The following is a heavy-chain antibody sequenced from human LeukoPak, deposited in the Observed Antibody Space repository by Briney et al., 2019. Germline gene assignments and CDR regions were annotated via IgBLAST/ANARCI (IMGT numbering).Heavy chain of an antibody. CDR2: LYSGSDT. CDR3: ARVGDHFHWYLDL. J-gene: IGHJ2*01. CDR1: GFSVSLNY. Sequence: QTGGSLTLSCAASGFSVSLNYMNWVRQAPGKGLEWVSILYSGSDTYYADSVKGRFTISRDSSKNMLFFHMNSLRAEDTAVYYCARVGDHFHWYLDLWGRGTLVTVSS. D-gene: IGHD3-3*02. V-gene: IGHV3-53*01.